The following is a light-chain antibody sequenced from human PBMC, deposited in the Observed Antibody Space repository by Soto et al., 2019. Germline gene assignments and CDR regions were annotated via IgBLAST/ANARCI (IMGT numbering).Light chain of an antibody. CDR3: QQYISSPRT. CDR1: QGLSSW. V-gene: IGKV1-12*01. J-gene: IGKJ1*01. Sequence: DIQMTQSPFSVSASVGDRVTITCRASQGLSSWLAWYQQKAGKAPKLLITAASTLHSGVPSRFSGSGSGTDFTLTITSLQPDDFAVYYCQQYISSPRTFGQGTKVEIK. CDR2: AAS.